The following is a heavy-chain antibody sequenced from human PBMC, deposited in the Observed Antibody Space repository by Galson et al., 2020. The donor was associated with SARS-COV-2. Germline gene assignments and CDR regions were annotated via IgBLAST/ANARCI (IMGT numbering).Heavy chain of an antibody. CDR3: ARDLGLVTTCYFDY. D-gene: IGHD4-17*01. J-gene: IGHJ4*02. CDR1: GFTFSRYW. V-gene: IGHV3-7*04. Sequence: GGSLRLSCAASGFTFSRYWMSWVRQAPGKGLEWVANINQDGSDKNYVDSVKGRFTISRDNAKNSLYLQMNSLRAEDTAVYYCARDLGLVTTCYFDYWGQVNLVSVSS. CDR2: INQDGSDK.